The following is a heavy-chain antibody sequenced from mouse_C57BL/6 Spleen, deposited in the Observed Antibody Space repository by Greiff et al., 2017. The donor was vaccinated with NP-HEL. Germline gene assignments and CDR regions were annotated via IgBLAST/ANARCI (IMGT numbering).Heavy chain of an antibody. J-gene: IGHJ2*01. D-gene: IGHD6-5*01. CDR3: ARYAYGYFDY. CDR2: IRNKANGYTT. Sequence: DVKLVESGGGLVQPGGSLSLSCAASGFTFTDYYMSWVRQPPGKALEWLGFIRNKANGYTTEYSASVKGRFTISRDNSQSILYLQMNALRAEDSSTYYCARYAYGYFDYWGQGTTPTVSS. CDR1: GFTFTDYY. V-gene: IGHV7-3*01.